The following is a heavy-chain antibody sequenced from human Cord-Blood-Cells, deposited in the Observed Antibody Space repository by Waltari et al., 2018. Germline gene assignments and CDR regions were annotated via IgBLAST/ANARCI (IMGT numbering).Heavy chain of an antibody. CDR3: AKVKRQLVHY. V-gene: IGHV3-23*01. Sequence: VQLLDAGGSLVRRGGSQRRSWGCSGCPFSGDDRRWVRQAPGQGREWVSASSGSGGSTDYADSVKGRFTSSRDKSKNTLYLQMNSLRAEDTAVYYCAKVKRQLVHYWGQGTLVTVSS. J-gene: IGHJ4*02. CDR1: GCPFSGDD. D-gene: IGHD6-6*01. CDR2: SSGSGGST.